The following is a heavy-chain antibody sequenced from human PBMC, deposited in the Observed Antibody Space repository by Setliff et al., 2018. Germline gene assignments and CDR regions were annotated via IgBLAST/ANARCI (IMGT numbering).Heavy chain of an antibody. V-gene: IGHV4-61*09. D-gene: IGHD4-17*01. CDR1: DDSISSRHYY. CDR3: ARDDDYGDYETADY. J-gene: IGHJ4*02. CDR2: IYTSWST. Sequence: SETLSLTCTVSDDSISSRHYYWSWIRQPAGKGLEWLGQIYTSWSTNYNPSLKSRVTISLDTSNNQFSLKLNSMTTADTAVYYCARDDDYGDYETADYWGQGTLVTVSS.